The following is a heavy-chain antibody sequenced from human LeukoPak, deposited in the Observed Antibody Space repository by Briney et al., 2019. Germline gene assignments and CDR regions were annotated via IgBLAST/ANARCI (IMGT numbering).Heavy chain of an antibody. CDR2: INPSGGST. Sequence: GASVKVSCKASGYTFTSYYMPWVRQAPGQGREWMGIINPSGGSTRYAQKLQGRDTMTTDTSTRTAYMNLRSLRSDDTAVYYCAREVPYDTSRYYQPFDYWGQGTLVTVSS. D-gene: IGHD3-22*01. CDR1: GYTFTSYY. J-gene: IGHJ4*02. CDR3: AREVPYDTSRYYQPFDY. V-gene: IGHV1-46*01.